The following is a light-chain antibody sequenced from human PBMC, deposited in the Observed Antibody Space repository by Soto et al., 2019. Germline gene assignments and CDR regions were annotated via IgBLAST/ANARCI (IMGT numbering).Light chain of an antibody. Sequence: QSALTQPASVSGSPGQSIAISCTGTSSDVGSYNYVSWYQHHPGKVPKLMIYEVSNRPSGISDRFSGSKSGNTASLTISGLQPDDEDDYYCSSYTSSSTIVFGGGTKLTVL. CDR1: SSDVGSYNY. CDR3: SSYTSSSTIV. CDR2: EVS. V-gene: IGLV2-14*01. J-gene: IGLJ2*01.